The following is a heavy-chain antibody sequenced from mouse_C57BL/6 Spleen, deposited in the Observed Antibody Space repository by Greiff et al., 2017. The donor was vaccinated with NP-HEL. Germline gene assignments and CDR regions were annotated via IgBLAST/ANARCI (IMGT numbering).Heavy chain of an antibody. J-gene: IGHJ3*01. D-gene: IGHD6-1*01. V-gene: IGHV1-52*01. CDR2: IDPSDSET. Sequence: QVQLQQPGAELVRPGSSVKLSCKASGYTFTSYWMHWVKQRPIQGLEWIGNIDPSDSETHYNQKFKDKATLTVDKSSSTAYMQLSSLTSEDSAVYYCARSTREGTWFAYWGQGTLVTVSA. CDR1: GYTFTSYW. CDR3: ARSTREGTWFAY.